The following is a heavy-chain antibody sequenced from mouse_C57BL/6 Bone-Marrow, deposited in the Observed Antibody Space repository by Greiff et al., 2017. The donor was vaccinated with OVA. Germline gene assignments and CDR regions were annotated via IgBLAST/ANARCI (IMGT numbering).Heavy chain of an antibody. J-gene: IGHJ3*01. V-gene: IGHV1-69*01. CDR1: GYTFTSYW. CDR2: IDPSDSYT. Sequence: QVQLKQPGAELVMPGASVKLSCKASGYTFTSYWMHWVKQRPGQGLEWIGEIDPSDSYTNYNQKFKGKSTLTVDKSSSTAYMQLSSLTSEDSAVYYCASITFAYWGQGTLVTVSA. D-gene: IGHD1-1*01. CDR3: ASITFAY.